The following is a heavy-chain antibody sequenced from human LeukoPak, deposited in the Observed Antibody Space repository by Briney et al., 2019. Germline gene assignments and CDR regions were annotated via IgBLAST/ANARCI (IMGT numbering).Heavy chain of an antibody. CDR3: ARLPTFYYDSSGYHYDY. Sequence: GGSLRLSCTASGFTFGDNAMSWLRQAPGKGLEWVSSISGSGPSTDYTDAVKGRFIISRDKSKNTLHLQMNSLRAEDTALYYCARLPTFYYDSSGYHYDYWGQGTLVTVSS. J-gene: IGHJ4*02. CDR1: GFTFGDNA. V-gene: IGHV3-23*01. CDR2: ISGSGPST. D-gene: IGHD3-22*01.